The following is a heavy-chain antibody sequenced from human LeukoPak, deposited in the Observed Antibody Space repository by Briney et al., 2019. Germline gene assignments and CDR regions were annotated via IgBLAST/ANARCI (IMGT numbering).Heavy chain of an antibody. CDR1: GGTFSSYA. Sequence: ASVKVSCKASGGTFSSYAIHWVRQAPGQSLECMGWINAGIGNTGYQQKFQGRVTITRDTSASTAYMDLSSLRSEDTAVYYCAREPYGGNEFDYWGQGTLVTVSS. J-gene: IGHJ4*02. CDR3: AREPYGGNEFDY. CDR2: INAGIGNT. D-gene: IGHD4-23*01. V-gene: IGHV1-3*01.